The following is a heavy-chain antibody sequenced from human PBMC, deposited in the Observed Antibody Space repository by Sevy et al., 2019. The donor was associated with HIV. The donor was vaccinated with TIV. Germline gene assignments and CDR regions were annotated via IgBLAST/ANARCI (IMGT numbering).Heavy chain of an antibody. CDR1: GYIFTDYY. CDR3: ARLTTQPTSDLYGMDV. D-gene: IGHD4-17*01. V-gene: IGHV1-2*02. Sequence: ASVKVSCKASGYIFTDYYIHWVRQAPGQGLEWMAWINSDSGVTNYAQKFQGEVTVTRETSLSTAYLDLTRLKSNDTAIYYCARLTTQPTSDLYGMDVWGQGTTVTVSS. CDR2: INSDSGVT. J-gene: IGHJ6*02.